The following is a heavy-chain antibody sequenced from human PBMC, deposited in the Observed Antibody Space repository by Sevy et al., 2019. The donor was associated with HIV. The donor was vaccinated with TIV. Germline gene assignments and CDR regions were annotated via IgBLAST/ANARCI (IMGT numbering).Heavy chain of an antibody. Sequence: GGSLRLSCAASGFTFSSYSMNWVRQAPGKGLEWVSSISSSSSYIYYADSVKGRFTISRDNAKNSLYLQMNSLRAEDTAVYYCARPETYYYGSGRPNDAFDIWGQGTVVTVSS. CDR2: ISSSSSYI. D-gene: IGHD3-10*01. CDR1: GFTFSSYS. J-gene: IGHJ3*02. CDR3: ARPETYYYGSGRPNDAFDI. V-gene: IGHV3-21*01.